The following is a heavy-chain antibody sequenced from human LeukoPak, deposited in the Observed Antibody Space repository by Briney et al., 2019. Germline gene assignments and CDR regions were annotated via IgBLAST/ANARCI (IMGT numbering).Heavy chain of an antibody. J-gene: IGHJ4*02. V-gene: IGHV1-2*02. D-gene: IGHD6-13*01. CDR2: INPNTGGT. CDR1: GYTFTGYY. CDR3: ASPGIPAAGTTGDY. Sequence: ASVKVSCKASGYTFTGYYINWVRQAPGQGLEWMGWINPNTGGTNYAQKFQGRVTITRDTSISTAYMDLSGLRSDDTAVYYCASPGIPAAGTTGDYWGQGTLLTVSS.